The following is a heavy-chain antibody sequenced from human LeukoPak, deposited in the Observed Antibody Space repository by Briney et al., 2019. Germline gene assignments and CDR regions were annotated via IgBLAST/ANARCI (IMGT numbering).Heavy chain of an antibody. J-gene: IGHJ4*02. D-gene: IGHD2-15*01. CDR2: IFISGST. CDR1: GGSIRGYY. CDR3: ARDGYGGSV. Sequence: SETLSLTCTVSGGSIRGYYWSWIRQPAGKRLEWIGRIFISGSTNYNPSLKSRVTMSVDMSKNQFSLKVSSVSAADTAVYYCARDGYGGSVWGQGIWSPSPQ. V-gene: IGHV4-4*07.